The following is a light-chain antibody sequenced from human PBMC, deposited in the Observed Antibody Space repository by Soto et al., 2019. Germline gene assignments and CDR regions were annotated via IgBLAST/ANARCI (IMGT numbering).Light chain of an antibody. V-gene: IGKV1-39*01. Sequence: DIQMTQSPSSLSASVGDRVTITCRASQSISMYLNWYQQKPGKAPKLLIYAASSLQSGVPSRFSGSGSGTDFTLTISSLQPEDFATYYCQQSYSTITFGQGTRLGIK. CDR2: AAS. CDR3: QQSYSTIT. CDR1: QSISMY. J-gene: IGKJ5*01.